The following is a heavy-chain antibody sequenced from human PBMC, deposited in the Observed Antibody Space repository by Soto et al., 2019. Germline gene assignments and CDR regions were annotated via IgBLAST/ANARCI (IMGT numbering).Heavy chain of an antibody. D-gene: IGHD5-12*01. V-gene: IGHV3-30*18. CDR2: ISYDGSNK. J-gene: IGHJ4*02. CDR3: AKDRHYGATTPLFDY. CDR1: GFTFSSYG. Sequence: GGSLRLSCAASGFTFSSYGMHWVRQAPGKGLEWVAVISYDGSNKYYADSVKDRFTISRDNSKNTLYLQMNSLRAEDTAVYYCAKDRHYGATTPLFDYWGQGTLVTVSS.